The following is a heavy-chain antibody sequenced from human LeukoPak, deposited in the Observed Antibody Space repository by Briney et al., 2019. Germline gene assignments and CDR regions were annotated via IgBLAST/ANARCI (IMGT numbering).Heavy chain of an antibody. D-gene: IGHD1-26*01. Sequence: SQTPSLTCTVSGGSISSGDYYWSWIRQPPGKGLEWIGYIHYSGSTYYNPSLKSRVTISVDTSKNQFSLKLSSVTAADTAVYYCARSGSYPVGFDPWGQGTLVTVSS. CDR1: GGSISSGDYY. J-gene: IGHJ5*02. CDR3: ARSGSYPVGFDP. CDR2: IHYSGST. V-gene: IGHV4-30-4*01.